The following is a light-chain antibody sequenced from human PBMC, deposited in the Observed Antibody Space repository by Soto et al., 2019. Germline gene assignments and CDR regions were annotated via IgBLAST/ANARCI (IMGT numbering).Light chain of an antibody. CDR3: QHYYNYPRT. V-gene: IGKV1-8*01. CDR2: AAS. CDR1: QDIGTY. J-gene: IGKJ1*01. Sequence: AIRMTQSPSSLSASTGDRVTIPCRASQDIGTYLAWYQQKPGKAPKLLIYAASSLQSGVPSRFSGSGSGTDFTLTISWLQSEDSATYYCQHYYNYPRTFGQGTKVDI.